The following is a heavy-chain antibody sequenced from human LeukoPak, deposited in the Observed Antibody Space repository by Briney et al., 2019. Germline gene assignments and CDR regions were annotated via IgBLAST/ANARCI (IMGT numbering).Heavy chain of an antibody. CDR2: INWNGGST. Sequence: GGSLRLSCAASGFTFDDYGMSWARQAPGKGLEWVSGINWNGGSTGYADSVKGRFTISRDNAKNSLYLQMNSLRAEDTALYYCARGLVGATRHYFDYWGQGTLVTVSS. V-gene: IGHV3-20*04. CDR3: ARGLVGATRHYFDY. CDR1: GFTFDDYG. J-gene: IGHJ4*02. D-gene: IGHD1-26*01.